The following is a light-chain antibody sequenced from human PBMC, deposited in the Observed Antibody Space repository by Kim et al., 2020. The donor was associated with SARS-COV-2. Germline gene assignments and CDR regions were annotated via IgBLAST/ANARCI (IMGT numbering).Light chain of an antibody. CDR2: GAS. CDR3: QQYSHWPLT. Sequence: EIVMTQSPATLSVSPGERATLSCRASQSVGGNLAWYQQKPGQAPRLLIYGASTRATGIPGRFSGSGSGTEFTLTISSLQSEDFAVYYCQQYSHWPLTFGGGTKVDIK. J-gene: IGKJ4*01. V-gene: IGKV3-15*01. CDR1: QSVGGN.